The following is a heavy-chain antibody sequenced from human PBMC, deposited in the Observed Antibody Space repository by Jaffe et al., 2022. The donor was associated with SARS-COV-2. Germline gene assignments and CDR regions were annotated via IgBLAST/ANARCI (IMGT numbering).Heavy chain of an antibody. Sequence: EVQLVESGGGLVQPGRSLRLSCAASGFTFDDYAMHWVRQAPGKGLEWVSGISWNSGSIGYADSVKGRFTISRDNAKNSLYLQMNSLRAEDTALYYCAKDIGRWLQNRDHFDYWGQGTLVTVSS. J-gene: IGHJ4*02. D-gene: IGHD5-12*01. CDR3: AKDIGRWLQNRDHFDY. CDR1: GFTFDDYA. CDR2: ISWNSGSI. V-gene: IGHV3-9*01.